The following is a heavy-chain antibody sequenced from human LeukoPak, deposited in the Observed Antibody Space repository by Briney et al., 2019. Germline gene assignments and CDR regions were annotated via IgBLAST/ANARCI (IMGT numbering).Heavy chain of an antibody. Sequence: GGSLRLSCAASGFTFSSYAMSWVRQAPGKGLEWVSAISGSGGSTYYADSVKGRFTISRDNSKNTLYMQMNSLRDEDTALYYCAIMHGYYDGSGYWVQWGQGTLVTVSS. CDR1: GFTFSSYA. D-gene: IGHD3-22*01. J-gene: IGHJ4*02. CDR2: ISGSGGST. V-gene: IGHV3-23*01. CDR3: AIMHGYYDGSGYWVQ.